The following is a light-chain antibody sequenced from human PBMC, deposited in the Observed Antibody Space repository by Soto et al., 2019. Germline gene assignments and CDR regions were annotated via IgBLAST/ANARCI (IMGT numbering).Light chain of an antibody. CDR2: DVS. J-gene: IGLJ2*01. CDR1: SSDVGGYNY. Sequence: QSALTQPRSVSGSPGQSVSISCTGTSSDVGGYNYVSWYQQHPGKAPKLMIYDVSKRPSGVPDRFSGSKSGNTASLTISGLQAEDEADYYCCSYAYSDTLVFGGGTKLTVL. CDR3: CSYAYSDTLV. V-gene: IGLV2-11*01.